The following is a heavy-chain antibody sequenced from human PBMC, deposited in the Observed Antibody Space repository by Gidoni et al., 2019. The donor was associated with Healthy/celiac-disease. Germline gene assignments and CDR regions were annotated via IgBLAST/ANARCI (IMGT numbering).Heavy chain of an antibody. J-gene: IGHJ6*02. CDR2: ISYSGST. CDR1: GGSISSSSYY. V-gene: IGHV4-39*01. D-gene: IGHD6-19*01. Sequence: QLQLQESGPGLVKPSETLSLTCTVSGGSISSSSYYCGWIRQPPGKGREWIGGISYSGSTYYNPSLKSRVTISVDTSKNQFSLKLSSVTAADTAVYYCARHSSGWYTDYYYGMDVWGQGTTVTVSS. CDR3: ARHSSGWYTDYYYGMDV.